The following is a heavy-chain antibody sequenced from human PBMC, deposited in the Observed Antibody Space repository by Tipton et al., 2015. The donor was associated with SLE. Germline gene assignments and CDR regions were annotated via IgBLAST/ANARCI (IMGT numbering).Heavy chain of an antibody. CDR3: AIDSCSGGSCYFVGF. CDR1: GYTFTSYG. V-gene: IGHV1-18*04. Sequence: QLVQSGPEVKKPGASVKVSCKASGYTFTSYGISWVRQAPGQGLQWMGWISTYNGNTDYVQKLQGRVTMTPDTSTSTAYMELRGVSSDDTAVYYCAIDSCSGGSCYFVGFWGQGTLVTVSS. D-gene: IGHD2-15*01. J-gene: IGHJ4*02. CDR2: ISTYNGNT.